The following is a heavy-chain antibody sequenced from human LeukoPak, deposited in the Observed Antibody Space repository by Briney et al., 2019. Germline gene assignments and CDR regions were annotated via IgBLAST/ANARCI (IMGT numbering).Heavy chain of an antibody. CDR2: IRSRANTYAT. CDR1: GFTFSGSA. Sequence: GGSLRLSCAASGFTFSGSAIHWVRQASGKGLEWVGRIRSRANTYATAYAASVKGRFTISRDDSKNTAYLQMNSLKTEDTALYYCTRPDDYGDYWGQGTLVTVSS. J-gene: IGHJ4*02. V-gene: IGHV3-73*01. CDR3: TRPDDYGDY.